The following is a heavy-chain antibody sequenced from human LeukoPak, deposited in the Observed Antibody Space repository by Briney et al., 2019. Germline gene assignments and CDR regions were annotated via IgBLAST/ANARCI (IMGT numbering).Heavy chain of an antibody. CDR2: INPSGGST. V-gene: IGHV1-46*01. CDR3: ARVPPSGYGDH. Sequence: ASVKVSCKASGYTFTGYYMHWVRQAPGQGLEWMGIINPSGGSTSYAQKFQGRVTMTRDTSTSTVYMELSSLRSEDTAVYYCARVPPSGYGDHWGQGTLVTVSS. J-gene: IGHJ4*02. D-gene: IGHD4-17*01. CDR1: GYTFTGYY.